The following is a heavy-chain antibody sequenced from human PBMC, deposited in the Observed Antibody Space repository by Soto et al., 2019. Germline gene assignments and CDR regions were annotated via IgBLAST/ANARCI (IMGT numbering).Heavy chain of an antibody. Sequence: EVRLLESGGGLVQPGGSLRLSCAASGFIFSSDAMSWVRQAPGKGLEWVSAISGSGGSTYYADSVKGRFTISRDNSKNTLYLQMNSLRAEDTAVYYCAKGPHYYGSGSQYGMDVWGQGTTVTVSS. CDR2: ISGSGGST. CDR3: AKGPHYYGSGSQYGMDV. V-gene: IGHV3-23*01. J-gene: IGHJ6*02. D-gene: IGHD3-10*01. CDR1: GFIFSSDA.